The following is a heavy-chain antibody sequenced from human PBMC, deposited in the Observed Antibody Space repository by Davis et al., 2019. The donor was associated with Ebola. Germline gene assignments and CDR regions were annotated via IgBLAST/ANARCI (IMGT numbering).Heavy chain of an antibody. CDR3: AKGLSRGEWLLPYCYMDV. V-gene: IGHV1-18*01. J-gene: IGHJ6*03. CDR1: GYTFTNYG. Sequence: ASVKVSCKASGYTFTNYGITWVRQAPGQGLEWMGWISAYNGNTNYAEKVQGRVTMTRDTSTSTAYMELRSLRSDDTAVYYCAKGLSRGEWLLPYCYMDVWGKGTTVTVSS. CDR2: ISAYNGNT. D-gene: IGHD6-19*01.